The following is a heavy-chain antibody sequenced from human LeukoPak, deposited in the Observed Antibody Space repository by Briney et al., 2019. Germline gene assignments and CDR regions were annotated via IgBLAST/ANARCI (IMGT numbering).Heavy chain of an antibody. V-gene: IGHV3-74*01. CDR3: AREYYDYVWGSYPPGY. CDR2: INSDGSST. CDR1: GFTFSSYW. J-gene: IGHJ4*02. Sequence: GGSLRLSCAASGFTFSSYWMHWVRQAPGKGLVWVSRINSDGSSTSYADSVKGRFTISRDNAKNTLYLQMNSLRAEDTAVYYCAREYYDYVWGSYPPGYWGQGTLVTVSS. D-gene: IGHD3-16*02.